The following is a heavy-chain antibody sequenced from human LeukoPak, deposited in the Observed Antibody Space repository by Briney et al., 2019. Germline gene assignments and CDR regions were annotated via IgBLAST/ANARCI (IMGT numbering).Heavy chain of an antibody. CDR2: INPNSGGT. J-gene: IGHJ4*02. D-gene: IGHD6-19*01. Sequence: ASVKVSCKASGYTFTGYYMHWVRQAPGQGLEWMGWINPNSGGTNYAQKFQGRVTMTRDTSISTAYMELSRLRSDDTAVYYCVRDLSGWYYFDYWGQGTLVTVSS. CDR1: GYTFTGYY. CDR3: VRDLSGWYYFDY. V-gene: IGHV1-2*02.